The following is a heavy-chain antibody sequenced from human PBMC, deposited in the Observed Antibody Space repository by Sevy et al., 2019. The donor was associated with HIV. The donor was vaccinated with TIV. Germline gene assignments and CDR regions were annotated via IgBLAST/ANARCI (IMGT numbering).Heavy chain of an antibody. V-gene: IGHV3-21*06. J-gene: IGHJ4*02. CDR3: ARGPPDGSYDYFDY. Sequence: GGPLRLSCAASGFTFSSYSMNWVRQAPGKGLEWVSSISGSSNYIYYAESLKGRFIISRDNAKNTLYLQMNSLRADDTAVYYCARGPPDGSYDYFDYWGQGTLVTVSS. CDR2: ISGSSNYI. CDR1: GFTFSSYS. D-gene: IGHD1-26*01.